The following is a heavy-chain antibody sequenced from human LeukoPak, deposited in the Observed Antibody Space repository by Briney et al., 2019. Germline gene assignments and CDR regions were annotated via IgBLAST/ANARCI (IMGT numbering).Heavy chain of an antibody. CDR1: GFTFSNYY. V-gene: IGHV3-7*01. J-gene: IGHJ4*02. CDR3: ARWGTKVF. CDR2: IKQDGSEK. Sequence: GGSLRLSCAASGFTFSNYYMTWIRQAPGKGLEWVANIKQDGSEKYYVDSVKGRFTISRDNAKNSLYLQMNSLRAEDTAVYYCARWGTKVFWGQGTLVTVSS. D-gene: IGHD3-16*01.